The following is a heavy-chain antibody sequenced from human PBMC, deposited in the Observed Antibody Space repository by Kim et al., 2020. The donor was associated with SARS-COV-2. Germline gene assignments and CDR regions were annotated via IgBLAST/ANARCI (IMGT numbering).Heavy chain of an antibody. V-gene: IGHV4-39*01. CDR3: ARLQLRRLTIYGVVEKGTAFDP. D-gene: IGHD3-3*01. Sequence: SETLSLTCTVSGGSISSSSYYWGWIRQPPGQGLEWIGSNDYSGSYYYNPSLKSRVTISVDTTKNQFSLKLSPVTAAATAVYYCARLQLRRLTIYGVVEKGTAFDPWGQETLVTVSS. CDR2: NDYSGSY. J-gene: IGHJ5*02. CDR1: GGSISSSSYY.